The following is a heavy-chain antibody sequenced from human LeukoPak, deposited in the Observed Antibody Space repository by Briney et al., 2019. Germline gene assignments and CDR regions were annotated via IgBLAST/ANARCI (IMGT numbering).Heavy chain of an antibody. Sequence: GASVKVSCTASGFTFASSAVQWVRQAPGQRLEWIGWIVVGTGNTNYAQKFQERVTITRDMSTSTAYMELSSLRSEDTAVYYCAAAEAAAILDWGQGTLVTVSS. CDR2: IVVGTGNT. CDR1: GFTFASSA. CDR3: AAAEAAAILD. D-gene: IGHD2-2*01. V-gene: IGHV1-58*01. J-gene: IGHJ4*02.